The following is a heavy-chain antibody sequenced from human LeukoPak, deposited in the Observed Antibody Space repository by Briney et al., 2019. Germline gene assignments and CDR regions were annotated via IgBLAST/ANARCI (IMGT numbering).Heavy chain of an antibody. Sequence: GGSLRLSCAASGFTFSSYGMHWVRQAPGKGLEWVAVIWYDRSNKYYADSVKGRFTISRDNSKNTLYLQMNSLRAEDTAVYYCARGSSPPDYFDYWGQGTLVTVSS. CDR3: ARGSSPPDYFDY. J-gene: IGHJ4*02. CDR2: IWYDRSNK. CDR1: GFTFSSYG. V-gene: IGHV3-33*01. D-gene: IGHD6-13*01.